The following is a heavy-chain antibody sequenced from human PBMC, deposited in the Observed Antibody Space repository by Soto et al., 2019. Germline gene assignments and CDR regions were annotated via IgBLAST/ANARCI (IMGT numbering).Heavy chain of an antibody. CDR1: GYSFTSYW. D-gene: IGHD1-26*01. J-gene: IGHJ6*02. CDR2: VDPSDSYT. CDR3: ARQEENSGVYNYYGMDV. Sequence: GESLNISCKGSGYSFTSYWFSWVRQMPGKGKEWMGRVDPSDSYTNYSTPFQDHVTISADKSISTDYLQWRSLKASDTTMYYCARQEENSGVYNYYGMDVWGQGTMVTVSS. V-gene: IGHV5-10-1*01.